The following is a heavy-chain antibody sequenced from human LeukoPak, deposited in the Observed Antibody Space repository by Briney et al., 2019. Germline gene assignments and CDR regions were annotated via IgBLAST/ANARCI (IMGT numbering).Heavy chain of an antibody. D-gene: IGHD6-6*01. J-gene: IGHJ6*03. V-gene: IGHV4-34*01. CDR2: INHSGST. CDR3: VRYSIAALRARYMDV. CDR1: GGSFSGYY. Sequence: SETLSLTCAVYGGSFSGYYWSWIRQPPGKGLEWIGEINHSGSTNYNPSLKSRVTISVDTSKNQFSLKLSSVTAADTAVYYCVRYSIAALRARYMDVWGKGTTVTVSS.